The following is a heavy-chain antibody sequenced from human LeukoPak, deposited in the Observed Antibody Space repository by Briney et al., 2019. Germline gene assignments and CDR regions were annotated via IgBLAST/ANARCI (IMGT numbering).Heavy chain of an antibody. V-gene: IGHV1-2*06. Sequence: ASVKVSCKASGYTFTGYYMHWVRQAPGQGLEWMGRINPNSGGTNYAQKFQGRVTMTRDTSISTAYMELSRLRSDDTAVYYCARGLLGPDPHRFDYWGQGTLVTVSS. CDR2: INPNSGGT. CDR3: ARGLLGPDPHRFDY. D-gene: IGHD2-15*01. J-gene: IGHJ4*02. CDR1: GYTFTGYY.